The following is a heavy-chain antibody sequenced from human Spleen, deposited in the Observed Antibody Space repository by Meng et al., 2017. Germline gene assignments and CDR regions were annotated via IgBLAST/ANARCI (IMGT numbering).Heavy chain of an antibody. J-gene: IGHJ4*02. V-gene: IGHV4-34*01. CDR1: GGSFSDYY. Sequence: QNQRWGVGRLKASGTPSIACVVSGGSFSDYYWSWIRQPPGKGLEWIGEINHSGSNNYNPSLESRATISVDTSQNNLSLKLSSVTAADSAVYYCARGPTTMAHDFDYWGQGTLVTVSS. CDR3: ARGPTTMAHDFDY. CDR2: INHSGSN. D-gene: IGHD4-11*01.